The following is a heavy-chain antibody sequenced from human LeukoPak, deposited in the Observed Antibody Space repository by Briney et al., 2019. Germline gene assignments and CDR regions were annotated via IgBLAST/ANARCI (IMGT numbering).Heavy chain of an antibody. D-gene: IGHD2-2*01. V-gene: IGHV3-15*01. J-gene: IGHJ6*03. CDR1: GFTFSNAW. Sequence: GGSLRLSCAASGFTFSNAWMSWVRQAPGKGLEWVGRIKSKTDGGTTDYAAHGKGRFAISRDASKTTLYLQMNSLKPEDTAVYYCTTDRVPAANYYYYYMDVWGKGTTVTVSS. CDR2: IKSKTDGGTT. CDR3: TTDRVPAANYYYYYMDV.